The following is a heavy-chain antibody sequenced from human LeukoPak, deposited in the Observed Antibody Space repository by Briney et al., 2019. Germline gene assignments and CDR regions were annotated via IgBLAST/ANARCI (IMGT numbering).Heavy chain of an antibody. J-gene: IGHJ5*02. V-gene: IGHV4-30-4*01. CDR2: IFYSGTI. CDR3: ATLDNSFDH. Sequence: SETLSLTCNVSGASISGGDYNWSWLRQPPGKGLEWIASIFYSGTIYNNPSLKRRTLISVDTSKNQFSLRLTSVTAADTAVYFCATLDNSFDHWGQGTLVTVSS. CDR1: GASISGGDYN.